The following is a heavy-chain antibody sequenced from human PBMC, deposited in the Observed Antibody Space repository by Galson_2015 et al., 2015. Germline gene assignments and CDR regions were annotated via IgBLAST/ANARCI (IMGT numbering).Heavy chain of an antibody. J-gene: IGHJ4*02. CDR1: GFTFSNYE. D-gene: IGHD3-16*01. V-gene: IGHV3-48*03. Sequence: SLRLSCAASGFTFSNYEMNWVRQAPGTGLEWVSYIGKSGGTMYYADSVKGRFTISRDNAKNSVFLQMNSLRVEDTAVYYCARDVSRWGFVYWGQGTLVTASS. CDR2: IGKSGGTM. CDR3: ARDVSRWGFVY.